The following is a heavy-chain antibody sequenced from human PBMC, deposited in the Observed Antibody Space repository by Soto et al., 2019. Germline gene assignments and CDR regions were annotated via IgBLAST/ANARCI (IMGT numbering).Heavy chain of an antibody. Sequence: EVPLVETGGDLIQSGGSLRLSCAASGFAVSSSYMMWVRQAPGKGLGCISVTYTGGSTHYADSVKGRFTVSSDDSRNTLYLQRNSLRAEATAVYYGARGAPITSDYALDFWGQVTTVIVSS. CDR1: GFAVSSSY. J-gene: IGHJ6*02. V-gene: IGHV3-53*02. CDR3: ARGAPITSDYALDF. CDR2: TYTGGST. D-gene: IGHD4-17*01.